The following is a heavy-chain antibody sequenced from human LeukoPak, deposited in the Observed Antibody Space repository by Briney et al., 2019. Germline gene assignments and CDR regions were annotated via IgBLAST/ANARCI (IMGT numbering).Heavy chain of an antibody. V-gene: IGHV3-21*01. CDR2: ISSSSSYI. CDR3: ARVSSLAVAGFFDY. CDR1: GFTFSNAW. J-gene: IGHJ4*02. D-gene: IGHD6-19*01. Sequence: PGGSLRLSCAASGFTFSNAWMSWVRQAPGKGLEWVSSISSSSSYIYYADSVKGRFTISRDNAKNSLYLQMNSLRAEDTAVYYCARVSSLAVAGFFDYWGQGILVTVSS.